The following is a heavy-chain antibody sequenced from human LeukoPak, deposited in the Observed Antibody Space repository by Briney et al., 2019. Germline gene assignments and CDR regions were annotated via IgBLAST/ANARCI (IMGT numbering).Heavy chain of an antibody. V-gene: IGHV1-2*02. CDR3: ARVRYRLAQTYIDY. Sequence: ASVKVSCKASGYIFTGYYMHWVRQAPGQGLEWMGWINPNSGDTNYAQKFQGRVTMTRDTSISTAYMELSRLRSDDTAVYYCARVRYRLAQTYIDYWGQGTLVTVSS. J-gene: IGHJ4*02. CDR2: INPNSGDT. CDR1: GYIFTGYY. D-gene: IGHD3-16*01.